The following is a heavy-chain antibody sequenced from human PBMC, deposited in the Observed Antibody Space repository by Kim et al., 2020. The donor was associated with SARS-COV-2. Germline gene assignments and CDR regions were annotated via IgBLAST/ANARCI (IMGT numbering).Heavy chain of an antibody. V-gene: IGHV4-34*01. D-gene: IGHD6-6*01. Sequence: SETLSLTCAVYGGSFSGYYWSWIRQPPGKGLEWIGEINHSGSTNYNPSLKSRVTISVDTSKNQFSLKLSSVTAADTAVYYCARGEEAYSSSPLRWFDPWGQGTLVTVSS. CDR1: GGSFSGYY. CDR2: INHSGST. CDR3: ARGEEAYSSSPLRWFDP. J-gene: IGHJ5*02.